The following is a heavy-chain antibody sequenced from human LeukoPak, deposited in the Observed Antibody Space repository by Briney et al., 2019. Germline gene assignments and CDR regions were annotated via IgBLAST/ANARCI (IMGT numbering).Heavy chain of an antibody. CDR1: GGSISSYY. J-gene: IGHJ4*02. Sequence: SETLSLTCTVSGGSISSYYWSWVRQPPGKGLEWIGYIYYSGSTNYNPSLKSRVTISVDTSKNKFSLKLSSVTAADTAVYYCARGLGGIPGRFDYWGQGTLVTVSS. CDR2: IYYSGST. CDR3: ARGLGGIPGRFDY. D-gene: IGHD6-13*01. V-gene: IGHV4-59*01.